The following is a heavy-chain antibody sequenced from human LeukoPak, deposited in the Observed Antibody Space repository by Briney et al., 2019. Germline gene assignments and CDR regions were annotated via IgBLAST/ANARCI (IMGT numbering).Heavy chain of an antibody. J-gene: IGHJ4*02. Sequence: SETLSLTCTVSGTSITSYYWNWIRQAPGQGPEWIGYGHYSGNTKYNPPLKSRVTISVATSKNQFSLRLSSVTAADTAVYFCAKWASDNRAFDLWGQGTLVTVSS. CDR2: GHYSGNT. D-gene: IGHD2-8*01. V-gene: IGHV4-59*08. CDR1: GTSITSYY. CDR3: AKWASDNRAFDL.